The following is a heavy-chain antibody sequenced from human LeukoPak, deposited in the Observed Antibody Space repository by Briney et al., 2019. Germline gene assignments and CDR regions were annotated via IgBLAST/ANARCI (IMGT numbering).Heavy chain of an antibody. Sequence: GGSLRLSCAASGFTFSSYWMSWGRQAPGKGLEWVANIKQDGSEKYYVDSLKGRFTISRDNAKNSLYLQMNSLRAEDTAVYYCARDKIKHDFWSGLLRDSGMDVWGQAPTVTVSS. V-gene: IGHV3-7*01. D-gene: IGHD3-3*01. CDR1: GFTFSSYW. J-gene: IGHJ6*02. CDR3: ARDKIKHDFWSGLLRDSGMDV. CDR2: IKQDGSEK.